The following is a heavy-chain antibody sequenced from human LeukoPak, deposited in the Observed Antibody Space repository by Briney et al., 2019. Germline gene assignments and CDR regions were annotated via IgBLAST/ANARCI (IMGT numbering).Heavy chain of an antibody. V-gene: IGHV4-4*07. J-gene: IGHJ3*02. D-gene: IGHD2-2*01. CDR1: GGSISSYY. Sequence: SETLSLTCTVSGGSISSYYWSWIRQPAGKGLVWIGRIYTSGSTNYNPSLKSRVTMSVDTSKNQFSLKLSSVTAADTAVYYCARGFDAIVVVPAAMPGDAFDIWGQGTMVTVSS. CDR2: IYTSGST. CDR3: ARGFDAIVVVPAAMPGDAFDI.